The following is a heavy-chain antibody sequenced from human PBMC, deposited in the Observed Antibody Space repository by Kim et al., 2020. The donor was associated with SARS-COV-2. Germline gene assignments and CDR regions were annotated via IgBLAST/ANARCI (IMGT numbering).Heavy chain of an antibody. CDR3: ARWAIAVAGTEDY. V-gene: IGHV3-11*04. D-gene: IGHD6-19*01. Sequence: ADSVKGRFTISRDNAKNSLYLQMNSLRAEDTAVYYCARWAIAVAGTEDYWGQGTLVTVSS. J-gene: IGHJ4*02.